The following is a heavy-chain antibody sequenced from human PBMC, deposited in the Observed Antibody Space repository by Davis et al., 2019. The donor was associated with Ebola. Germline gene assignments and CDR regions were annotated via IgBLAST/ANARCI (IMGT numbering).Heavy chain of an antibody. CDR1: GDSMSDYY. CDR3: ARWRYCSSTSCPYNWFDP. CDR2: IYYSGST. V-gene: IGHV4-59*01. D-gene: IGHD2-2*01. Sequence: SETLSLTCAVSGDSMSDYYYNWIRQPPGRGLEWIGNIYYSGSTNYNPSLKSRVTISVDTSKNQFSLKLSSVTAADTAVYYCARWRYCSSTSCPYNWFDPWGQGTLVTVSS. J-gene: IGHJ5*02.